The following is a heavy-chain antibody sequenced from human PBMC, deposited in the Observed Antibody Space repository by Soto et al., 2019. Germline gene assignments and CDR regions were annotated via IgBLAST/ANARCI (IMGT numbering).Heavy chain of an antibody. CDR3: AKVFSKYTGSSGMDV. J-gene: IGHJ6*02. CDR2: ISSSSSYI. CDR1: GFTFSSYS. D-gene: IGHD6-13*01. V-gene: IGHV3-21*01. Sequence: GGPLRLDRATSGFTFSSYSMNWVRQAPGKGLEWVSSISSSSSYIYYADSVKGRFTISRDTAKNSLYLQMNRLRAEDTAVYYCAKVFSKYTGSSGMDVFAQGATLTVS.